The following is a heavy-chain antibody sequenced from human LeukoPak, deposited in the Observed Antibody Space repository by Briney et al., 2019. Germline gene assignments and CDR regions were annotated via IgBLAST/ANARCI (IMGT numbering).Heavy chain of an antibody. CDR2: IYHSGST. D-gene: IGHD3-10*01. J-gene: IGHJ6*02. CDR1: GGSISSYY. CDR3: ARESTMVRGVTRYYYGMDV. V-gene: IGHV4-59*12. Sequence: SETLSLTCTVSGGSISSYYWSWIRQPPGKGLEWIGYIYHSGSTYYNPSLKSRVTISVDRSKNQFSLKLSSVTAADTAVYYCARESTMVRGVTRYYYGMDVWGQGTTVTVSS.